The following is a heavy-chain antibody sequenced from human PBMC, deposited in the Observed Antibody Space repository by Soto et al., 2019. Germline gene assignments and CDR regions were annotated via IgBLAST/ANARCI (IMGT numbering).Heavy chain of an antibody. CDR1: GFSLSTSGMC. J-gene: IGHJ4*02. CDR2: IDWDDDK. D-gene: IGHD3-9*01. CDR3: ARKIILEGCDYFDY. V-gene: IGHV2-70*11. Sequence: PGPSLVNPTQTLRLTCTCSGFSLSTSGMCVSWIRQPPGKALEWLARIDWDDDKYYSTSLKTRLTISKDTSKNQVVLTMTNMDPVDTATYYCARKIILEGCDYFDYWGQGTLVSVSS.